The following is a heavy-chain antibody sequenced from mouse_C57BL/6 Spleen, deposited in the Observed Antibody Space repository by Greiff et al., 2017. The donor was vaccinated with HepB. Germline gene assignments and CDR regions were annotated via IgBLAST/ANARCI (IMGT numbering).Heavy chain of an antibody. CDR1: GYTFTSYW. CDR3: ARGGQGYYDGYYPYY. CDR2: IYPGSGST. D-gene: IGHD2-3*01. V-gene: IGHV1-55*01. Sequence: QVQLQQPGAELVKPGASVKMSCKASGYTFTSYWITWVKQRPGQGLEWIGDIYPGSGSTNYNEKFKSKATLTVDTSSSTAYMQLSSLTSEDSAVYYCARGGQGYYDGYYPYYWGQGTTLTVSS. J-gene: IGHJ2*01.